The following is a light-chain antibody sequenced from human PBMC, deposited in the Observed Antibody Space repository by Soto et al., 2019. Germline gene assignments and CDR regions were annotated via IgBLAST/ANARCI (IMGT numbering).Light chain of an antibody. Sequence: QPVLTQPPSLSGAPGQRVAISCTGSSSNIGTGFDVHWYQQLPGTAPKLLLYGDNRPSGVPDRFSGSKSGTSASLAITGLQAEDEGDYFCQSYDTSLSAWVFGVGTKLTVL. CDR3: QSYDTSLSAWV. J-gene: IGLJ2*01. V-gene: IGLV1-40*01. CDR2: GD. CDR1: SSNIGTGFD.